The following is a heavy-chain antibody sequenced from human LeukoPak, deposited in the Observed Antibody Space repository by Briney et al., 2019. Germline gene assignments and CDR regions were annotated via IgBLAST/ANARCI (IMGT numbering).Heavy chain of an antibody. J-gene: IGHJ5*02. CDR1: GFTFDDYA. V-gene: IGHV3-9*01. CDR2: ISWNSGSI. CDR3: AKGGYSISWSYNWFDP. Sequence: PGGSLRLSCAASGFTFDDYAMHWVRQAPGKDLEWVSGISWNSGSIGYADSVKGRFTISRDNAKNSLYLQMNSLRAEDTALYYCAKGGYSISWSYNWFDPWGQGTLVTVSS. D-gene: IGHD6-13*01.